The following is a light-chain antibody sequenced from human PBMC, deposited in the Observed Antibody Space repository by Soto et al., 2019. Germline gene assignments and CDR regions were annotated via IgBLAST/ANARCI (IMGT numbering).Light chain of an antibody. CDR3: QQSKNWPPLT. V-gene: IGKV3-15*01. Sequence: EIVMTQSPATVSVSPGETATLSCRASQSVSYNLAWYQQKPGQGLRLLIYGAFTRATGIPARFSGSGSGTEFTLTISSLQSEDFAVYYCQQSKNWPPLTFGGGTKVEIK. CDR2: GAF. J-gene: IGKJ4*01. CDR1: QSVSYN.